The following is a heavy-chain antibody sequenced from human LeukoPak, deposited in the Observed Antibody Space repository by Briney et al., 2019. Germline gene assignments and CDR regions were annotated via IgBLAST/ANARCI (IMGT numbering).Heavy chain of an antibody. CDR3: ARHHHRGYSGYASNDY. D-gene: IGHD5-12*01. J-gene: IGHJ4*02. CDR1: GFTFSSYS. Sequence: PGGSLRLSCAASGFTFSSYSMNWVRQAPGKGLEWVSSISSSSSYIYYADSVKGRFTISRDNAKNSLYLQMNSLRAEDTAVYYCARHHHRGYSGYASNDYWGQGTLVTVSS. V-gene: IGHV3-21*01. CDR2: ISSSSSYI.